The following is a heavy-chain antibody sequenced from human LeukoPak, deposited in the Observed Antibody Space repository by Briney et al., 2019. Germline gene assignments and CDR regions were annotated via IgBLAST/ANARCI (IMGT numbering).Heavy chain of an antibody. J-gene: IGHJ5*02. CDR3: ARQRSRRYYDSSGYSWFDP. Sequence: SETLSLTCAVYGGSFSGYYWSWIRQPPGKGLEWIGEINHSGSTNYNPSLKSRVTISVDTSKNQFSLKLSSVTAADTAVYYCARQRSRRYYDSSGYSWFDPWGQGTLVTVSS. V-gene: IGHV4-34*01. D-gene: IGHD3-22*01. CDR2: INHSGST. CDR1: GGSFSGYY.